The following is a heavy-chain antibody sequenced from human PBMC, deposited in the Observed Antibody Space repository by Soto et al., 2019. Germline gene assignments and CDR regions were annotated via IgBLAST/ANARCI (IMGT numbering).Heavy chain of an antibody. V-gene: IGHV1-2*02. CDR1: GYTFTGYY. CDR2: INPNSGGT. J-gene: IGHJ4*02. CDR3: ARARAVVVAAGFDY. D-gene: IGHD2-15*01. Sequence: ASVKVSCKASGYTFTGYYMHWVRQAPGQGLEWMGWINPNSGGTNYAQKFQGRVTMTRDTSISTAYMELSRLRSDDTAVYYCARARAVVVAAGFDYWGQGTLVTVSS.